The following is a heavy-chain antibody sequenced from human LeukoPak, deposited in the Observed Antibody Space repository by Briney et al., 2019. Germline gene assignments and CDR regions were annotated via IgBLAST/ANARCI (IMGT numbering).Heavy chain of an antibody. D-gene: IGHD3-3*01. CDR3: ARGDFCSKSNCYLRPMDV. CDR2: IYYSGST. CDR1: GGSISDYY. J-gene: IGHJ6*03. Sequence: SETLSLTSTVSGGSISDYYWNWIRQPPGKGMKCFGYIYYSGSTTYHPSLKSRDTRSVDTAKNQFSLKLRSVTAADTAVYYCARGDFCSKSNCYLRPMDVWGKGTTVTVSS. V-gene: IGHV4-59*01.